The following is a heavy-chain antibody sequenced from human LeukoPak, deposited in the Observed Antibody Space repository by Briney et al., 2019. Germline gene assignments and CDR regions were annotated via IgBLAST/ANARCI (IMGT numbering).Heavy chain of an antibody. CDR3: ARPHRAGWFDP. CDR1: GYSISSGYY. CDR2: IYYSGST. D-gene: IGHD6-13*01. J-gene: IGHJ5*02. Sequence: SETLSLTCTVSGYSISSGYYWGWIRQPPGKGLEWIGSIYYSGSTYYNPSLKSRVTISVDTSKNQFSLKLSSVTAADTAVYYCARPHRAGWFDPWGQGTLVTVSS. V-gene: IGHV4-38-2*02.